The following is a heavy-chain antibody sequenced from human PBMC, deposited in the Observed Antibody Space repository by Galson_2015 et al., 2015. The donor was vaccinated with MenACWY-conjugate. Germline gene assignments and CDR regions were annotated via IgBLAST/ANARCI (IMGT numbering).Heavy chain of an antibody. V-gene: IGHV3-74*01. Sequence: SLRLSCAASGFSLSNYWIHWVRQAPGKGLVWLSRIDADGTTTSYSDSVRGRFTISRDSAKNTVYLQMNSLRAADTGVYYCARGPVPRRLVELYYFDYWGQGTMVTVSS. CDR3: ARGPVPRRLVELYYFDY. CDR2: IDADGTTT. D-gene: IGHD2-8*01. CDR1: GFSLSNYW. J-gene: IGHJ3*01.